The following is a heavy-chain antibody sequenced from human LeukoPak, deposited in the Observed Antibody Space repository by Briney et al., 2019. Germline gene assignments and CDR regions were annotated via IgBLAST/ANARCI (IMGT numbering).Heavy chain of an antibody. J-gene: IGHJ5*02. D-gene: IGHD2-2*02. CDR1: GGSFSGYC. Sequence: SETLSLTCAVYGGSFSGYCWSWIRQPPGKGLEWIGEINHSGSTNYNPSLKSRVTISVDTSKNQFSLKLSSVTAADTAVYYCARGGYCSSTSCYTSWFDPWGQGTLVTVSS. CDR2: INHSGST. V-gene: IGHV4-34*01. CDR3: ARGGYCSSTSCYTSWFDP.